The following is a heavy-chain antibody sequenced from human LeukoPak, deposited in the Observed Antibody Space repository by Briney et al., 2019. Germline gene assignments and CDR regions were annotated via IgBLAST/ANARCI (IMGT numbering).Heavy chain of an antibody. Sequence: PGGSLRLSCAASGFTFSSYSMNWVRQAPGKGLEWVSYISSGTIYYADSVKGRFTISRDNAKNSLYLQMNSLRDEDTAVYYCAREDGSGSYLVYWGRGTLVTVSS. CDR1: GFTFSSYS. V-gene: IGHV3-48*02. CDR2: ISSGTI. D-gene: IGHD3-10*01. CDR3: AREDGSGSYLVY. J-gene: IGHJ4*02.